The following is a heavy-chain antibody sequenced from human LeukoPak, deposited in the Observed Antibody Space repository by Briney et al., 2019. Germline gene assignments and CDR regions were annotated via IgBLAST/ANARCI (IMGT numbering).Heavy chain of an antibody. CDR1: GYTFTSYG. CDR2: ISGFTGAT. V-gene: IGHV1-18*01. Sequence: ASVKVSCKASGYTFTSYGISWVRQAPGQGLEWMGWISGFTGATNYAQKFQGRLSMTIDTSTNTTYMDLRTVTSDDTAIYYCARALPGAATAHNWFDPWGQGTLVTVSS. D-gene: IGHD1-26*01. CDR3: ARALPGAATAHNWFDP. J-gene: IGHJ5*02.